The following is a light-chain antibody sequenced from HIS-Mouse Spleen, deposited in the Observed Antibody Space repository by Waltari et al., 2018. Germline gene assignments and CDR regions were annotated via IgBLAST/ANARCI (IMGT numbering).Light chain of an antibody. CDR1: SRDAGGSNY. V-gene: IGLV2-8*01. Sequence: QSALTQPPSASGSPGQSVTISCTGTSRDAGGSNYVSWYQHHPGKAPKLMIYEVSKRPSGVPDRFSGSKSGNTASLTVSGLQAEDEADYYCSSYAGSNNLVFGGGTKLTVL. CDR2: EVS. CDR3: SSYAGSNNLV. J-gene: IGLJ2*01.